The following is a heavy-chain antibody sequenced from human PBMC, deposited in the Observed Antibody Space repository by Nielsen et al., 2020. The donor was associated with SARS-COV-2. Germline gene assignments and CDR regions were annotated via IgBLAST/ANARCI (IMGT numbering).Heavy chain of an antibody. CDR3: ARDRTVVTPTKYYYYGMDV. D-gene: IGHD4-23*01. Sequence: GGSLRLSCAASGFTFSDYYMSWIRQAPGKGLEWVSYISSSSSYTNYADSVKGRFTIYRDNAKNSLYLQMNSLRAEDTAVYYCARDRTVVTPTKYYYYGMDVWGQGTTVTVSS. CDR1: GFTFSDYY. J-gene: IGHJ6*02. CDR2: ISSSSSYT. V-gene: IGHV3-11*05.